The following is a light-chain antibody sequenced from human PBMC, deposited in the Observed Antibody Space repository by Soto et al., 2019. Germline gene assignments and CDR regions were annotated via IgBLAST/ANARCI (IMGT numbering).Light chain of an antibody. CDR3: QQSYSTPWT. V-gene: IGKV1-39*01. Sequence: DIQMTQSPSSLSASVGDRVTITCRASQSISSYLNWYQQKPGKAPKLLIYAASSLQSGVPSRFSGSGSGTDLNLTISSLQPEDFATYDCQQSYSTPWTFGQGTKVEIK. CDR2: AAS. CDR1: QSISSY. J-gene: IGKJ1*01.